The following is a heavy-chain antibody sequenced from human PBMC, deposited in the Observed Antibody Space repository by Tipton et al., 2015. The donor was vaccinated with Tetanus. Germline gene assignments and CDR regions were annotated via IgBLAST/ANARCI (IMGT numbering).Heavy chain of an antibody. J-gene: IGHJ4*02. CDR2: IYPDDSDT. V-gene: IGHV5-51*01. D-gene: IGHD2-15*01. CDR3: ASFSDGYFDY. CDR1: GYDFNYYW. Sequence: QLVQSGAEVKKPGESLKISCKASGYDFNYYWIGWVRQMPGKGLEWMGLIYPDDSDTRYSPSFQGQVTFPADESISTAYLQWSSLKASDTAIYYCASFSDGYFDYWGQGTLVTVSS.